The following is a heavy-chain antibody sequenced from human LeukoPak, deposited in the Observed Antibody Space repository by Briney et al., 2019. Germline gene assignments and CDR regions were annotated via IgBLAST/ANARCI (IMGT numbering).Heavy chain of an antibody. V-gene: IGHV3-74*01. CDR3: AGGGGYSYAYIVY. CDR2: INNDGSSS. CDR1: GFTFSSYW. D-gene: IGHD5-18*01. J-gene: IGHJ4*02. Sequence: PGGSLRLSCAASGFTFSSYWMHWVRQAPGKGLVWVSRINNDGSSSNYADSVKGRFTISRGNAKNTLYLQMNSLRAEDTAVYYCAGGGGYSYAYIVYWGPGALVTVSS.